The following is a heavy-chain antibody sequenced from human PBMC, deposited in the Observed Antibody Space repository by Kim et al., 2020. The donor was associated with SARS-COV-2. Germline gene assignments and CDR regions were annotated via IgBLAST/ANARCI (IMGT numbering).Heavy chain of an antibody. J-gene: IGHJ4*02. Sequence: GGSLRLSCATSGFTFSNAWMTWVRQAPGKGLEWVGHIKSKTDGETTDYAAPVKGRFTISRDDSKNTLYLQMNSLKTEDTAVYYCTTDSFDYSSSWYLGCWGQGTLVTVSS. CDR1: GFTFSNAW. CDR2: IKSKTDGETT. CDR3: TTDSFDYSSSWYLGC. D-gene: IGHD6-13*01. V-gene: IGHV3-15*01.